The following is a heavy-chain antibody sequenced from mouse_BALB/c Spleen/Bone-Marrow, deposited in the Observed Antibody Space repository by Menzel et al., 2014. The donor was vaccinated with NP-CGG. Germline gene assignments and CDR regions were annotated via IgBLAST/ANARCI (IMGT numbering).Heavy chain of an antibody. J-gene: IGHJ3*01. D-gene: IGHD2-1*01. CDR3: AGGGNFAWFAY. Sequence: EVKLMESGGGLVQPGGSRKLSCAASGFTFSSFGMHWVRQAPEKGLEWVAYISSGSSTIYYADTVKGRFTISRDNTKNTLFLQMTSLRSEDTAMYYCAGGGNFAWFAYWGQGTLVTVSA. CDR1: GFTFSSFG. V-gene: IGHV5-17*02. CDR2: ISSGSSTI.